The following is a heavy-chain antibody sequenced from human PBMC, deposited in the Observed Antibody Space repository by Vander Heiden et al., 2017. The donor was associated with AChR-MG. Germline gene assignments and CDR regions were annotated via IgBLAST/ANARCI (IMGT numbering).Heavy chain of an antibody. D-gene: IGHD3-22*01. Sequence: EVQLLESGGGLVQPGGSLRLSCAASGFTFSSYAMSWVRQAPGKGLEWVSAISGSGGSTYYADSVKGRFTISRDNSKNTLYLQMNSLRAEDTAVYYCAKCPKYYYDSSGYYYGYWGQGTLVTVSS. V-gene: IGHV3-23*01. CDR1: GFTFSSYA. J-gene: IGHJ4*02. CDR2: ISGSGGST. CDR3: AKCPKYYYDSSGYYYGY.